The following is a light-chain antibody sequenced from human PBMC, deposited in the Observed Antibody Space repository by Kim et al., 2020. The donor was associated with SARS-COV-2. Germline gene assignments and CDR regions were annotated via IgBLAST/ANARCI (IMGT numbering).Light chain of an antibody. V-gene: IGKV3-20*01. CDR3: QQYGSSPRA. CDR2: GAS. J-gene: IGKJ2*01. Sequence: LSPGGSATLSCRASQSVSSSYLAWYQQKPGQAPRLLIYGASSRATGIPDRFSGSGSGTDFTLTISRLEPEDFAVYYCQQYGSSPRAFGQGTKLEI. CDR1: QSVSSSY.